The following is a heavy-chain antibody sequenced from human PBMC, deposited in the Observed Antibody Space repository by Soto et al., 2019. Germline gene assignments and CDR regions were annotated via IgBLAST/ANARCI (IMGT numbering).Heavy chain of an antibody. Sequence: GGSLRLSCATSGFTFSDYYMSWIRQAPGKGLERVSYIGTRGNTKYYADSVRGRFTISRDNAKNSLYLQMNSLRADDTAVYYCARDGTEYYGEYYDYWGQGIPVTVSS. CDR1: GFTFSDYY. V-gene: IGHV3-11*01. CDR2: IGTRGNTK. D-gene: IGHD4-17*01. J-gene: IGHJ4*02. CDR3: ARDGTEYYGEYYDY.